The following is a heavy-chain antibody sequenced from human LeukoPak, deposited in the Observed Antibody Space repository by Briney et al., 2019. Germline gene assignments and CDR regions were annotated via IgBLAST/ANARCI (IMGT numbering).Heavy chain of an antibody. Sequence: GGSLRLSCAASGFTFSSYSMNWVRQAPGKGLEWVSSISSSSSYIYYADSVKGRFTISRDNAKNSLYLQMNSLRAEDTAVYYCARDHNYDILTGYDDYWGQGTLVTVSS. CDR1: GFTFSSYS. J-gene: IGHJ4*02. V-gene: IGHV3-21*01. D-gene: IGHD3-9*01. CDR3: ARDHNYDILTGYDDY. CDR2: ISSSSSYI.